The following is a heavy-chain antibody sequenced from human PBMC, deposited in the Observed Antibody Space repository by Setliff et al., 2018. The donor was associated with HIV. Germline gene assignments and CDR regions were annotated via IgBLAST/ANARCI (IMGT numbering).Heavy chain of an antibody. J-gene: IGHJ4*02. Sequence: ASVKVSCKASGYTFTTYSMHWVRQAPGQSLEWMGWLNAGKGDTKFSQEFQGRITINWDTSASTAHLELRSLRSEDTAVYYCARGALLAVFDFDHWGQGTMVTVSS. D-gene: IGHD2-8*02. CDR2: LNAGKGDT. CDR3: ARGALLAVFDFDH. CDR1: GYTFTTYS. V-gene: IGHV1-3*03.